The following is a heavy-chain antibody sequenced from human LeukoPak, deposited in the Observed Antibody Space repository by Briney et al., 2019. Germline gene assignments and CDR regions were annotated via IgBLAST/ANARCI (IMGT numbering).Heavy chain of an antibody. CDR1: GFTFDDYA. CDR3: GRAVAGYFDY. Sequence: GGSLRLSCAASGFTFDDYAMHCVRQAPGEGLEWVSGISWNSGSIGYGDSVKGRFTLSRDNAKNSVSRQVNTLRAEDMAVYYCGRAVAGYFDYWGQGTLVTVSS. V-gene: IGHV3-9*03. J-gene: IGHJ4*02. D-gene: IGHD6-19*01. CDR2: ISWNSGSI.